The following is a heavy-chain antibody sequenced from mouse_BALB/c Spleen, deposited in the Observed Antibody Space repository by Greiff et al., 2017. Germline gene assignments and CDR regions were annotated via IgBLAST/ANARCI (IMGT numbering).Heavy chain of an antibody. D-gene: IGHD4-1*01. Sequence: EVQVVESGGGLVQPGGSLRLSCATSGFTFTDYYMSWVRQPPGKALEWLGFIRNKANGYTTEYSASVKGRFTISRDNSQSILYLQMNTLRAEDSATYCCERDTGYFDYWGQGTTLTVSS. V-gene: IGHV7-3*02. CDR1: GFTFTDYY. CDR2: IRNKANGYTT. CDR3: ERDTGYFDY. J-gene: IGHJ2*01.